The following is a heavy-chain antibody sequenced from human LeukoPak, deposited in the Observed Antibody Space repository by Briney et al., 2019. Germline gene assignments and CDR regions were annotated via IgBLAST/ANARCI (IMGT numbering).Heavy chain of an antibody. Sequence: GASVKVSCKASGYTFTSYDINWVRQATGQGLEWMGWMNPNSGNTGYAQKFQGRVTITRNTSISTVYMELSSLRSEDTAVYYCARAEAYCGGDCYSDWFDPWGQGTLVTVSS. V-gene: IGHV1-8*03. CDR1: GYTFTSYD. CDR2: MNPNSGNT. CDR3: ARAEAYCGGDCYSDWFDP. J-gene: IGHJ5*02. D-gene: IGHD2-21*01.